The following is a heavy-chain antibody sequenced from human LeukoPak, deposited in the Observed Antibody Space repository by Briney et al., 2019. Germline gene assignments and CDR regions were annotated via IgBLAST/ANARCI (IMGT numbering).Heavy chain of an antibody. V-gene: IGHV4-39*07. CDR2: ISYGEST. Sequence: SETLSLTCTVSGGSISSNSYSWGWLRQPPGKGLEWIGSISYGESTSHNPSLKSRVTISLDTSRSQFSLKLSSVTAADTAVYYCARGSRNYYAVYWGQGALVTVSS. J-gene: IGHJ4*02. CDR1: GGSISSNSYS. D-gene: IGHD3-3*01. CDR3: ARGSRNYYAVY.